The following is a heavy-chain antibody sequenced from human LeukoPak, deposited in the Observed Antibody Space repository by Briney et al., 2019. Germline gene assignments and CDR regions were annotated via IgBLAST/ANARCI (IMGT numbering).Heavy chain of an antibody. D-gene: IGHD3-22*01. CDR2: INSDGSST. Sequence: GGSLRLSCAASGFTFSSYWMHWVRQAPGKGLVWVSRINSDGSSTSYADSMKGRFTISRDNAKNMLYLQMNSLRAEDTAVYYCARDSVVITNQLDYWGQGTLVTVSS. CDR3: ARDSVVITNQLDY. CDR1: GFTFSSYW. V-gene: IGHV3-74*01. J-gene: IGHJ4*02.